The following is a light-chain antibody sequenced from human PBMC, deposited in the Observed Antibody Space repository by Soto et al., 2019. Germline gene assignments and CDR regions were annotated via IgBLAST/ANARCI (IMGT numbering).Light chain of an antibody. CDR2: GAS. V-gene: IGKV3-20*01. CDR1: QGVSASY. CDR3: QQYSGSSVT. Sequence: EIVLTQSPGTLSLSPGQRATLSCRASQGVSASYLAWYQQKPGQAPRLLIYGASSRATGIPDRFSGSGSGTYFTLTISRREPADLTVYYCQQYSGSSVTFGGGTKVEIK. J-gene: IGKJ4*01.